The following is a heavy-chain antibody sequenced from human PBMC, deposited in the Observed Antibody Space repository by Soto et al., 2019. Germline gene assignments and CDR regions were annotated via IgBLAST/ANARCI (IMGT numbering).Heavy chain of an antibody. CDR3: AKDTGYSSSYYYYGMDV. CDR2: ISYDGSNK. J-gene: IGHJ6*02. D-gene: IGHD6-13*01. CDR1: GFTFSSYV. Sequence: GGSLRLSCAASGFTFSSYVMHWVRQAPGKGLEWVAVISYDGSNKYYADSVKGRFTISRDNSKNTLYLQMNSLRAEDTAVYYCAKDTGYSSSYYYYGMDVWGQGTTVTVSS. V-gene: IGHV3-30*18.